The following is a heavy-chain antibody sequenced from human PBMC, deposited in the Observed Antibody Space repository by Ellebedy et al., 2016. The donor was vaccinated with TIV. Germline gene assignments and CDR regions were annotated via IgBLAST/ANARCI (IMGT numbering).Heavy chain of an antibody. CDR2: ISGSGGST. V-gene: IGHV3-23*01. J-gene: IGHJ5*02. Sequence: GGSLRLXXAASGFTFSSYAMSWVRQAPGKGLEWVSAISGSGGSTYYADSVKGRFTISRDNSKNTLYLQMNSLRAEDTAVYYCAKDRMVRGLIIGDNWFDPWGQGTLVTVSS. CDR3: AKDRMVRGLIIGDNWFDP. D-gene: IGHD3-10*01. CDR1: GFTFSSYA.